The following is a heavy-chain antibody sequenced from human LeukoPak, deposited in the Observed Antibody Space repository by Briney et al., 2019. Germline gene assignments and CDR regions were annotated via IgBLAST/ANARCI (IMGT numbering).Heavy chain of an antibody. D-gene: IGHD1-1*01. V-gene: IGHV3-23*01. CDR1: GFTFNNYA. J-gene: IGHJ4*02. CDR2: ISGSGGNT. CDR3: AKAAAERCASIKCYPFDS. Sequence: GGSLRLSCAASGFTFNNYAMNWVRQAPGKGLEWVSGISGSGGNTYYADSVKGRFTIYRDNSKNTLYLQMSHLRVEDTALYYCAKAAAERCASIKCYPFDSWGQGTLVAVSS.